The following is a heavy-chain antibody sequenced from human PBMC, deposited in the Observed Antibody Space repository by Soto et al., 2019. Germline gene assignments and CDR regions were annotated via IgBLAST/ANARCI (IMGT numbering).Heavy chain of an antibody. D-gene: IGHD2-15*01. CDR2: IYYSGST. CDR3: ARLGGRYCSGGSCYSGWFDP. CDR1: GGSISSSSYY. J-gene: IGHJ5*02. Sequence: ASETLSLTCTVSGGSISSSSYYWGWIRQPPGKGLEWIGSIYYSGSTYYNPSLKSRVTISVDTSKNQFSLKLSSVTAADTAVYYCARLGGRYCSGGSCYSGWFDPWGQGTLVTVSS. V-gene: IGHV4-39*01.